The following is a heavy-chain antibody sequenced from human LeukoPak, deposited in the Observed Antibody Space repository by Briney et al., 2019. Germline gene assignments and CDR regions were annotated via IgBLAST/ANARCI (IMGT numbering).Heavy chain of an antibody. CDR2: IIPILGIA. CDR3: STSGSYSNTNFDY. CDR1: GGTFSSYT. D-gene: IGHD1-26*01. V-gene: IGHV1-69*02. J-gene: IGHJ4*02. Sequence: SVKVSCKASGGTFSSYTISWVRQAPGQGLEWMGRIIPILGIANYAQKFQGGVTITADKSTSTAYMELSSLRSEDTAVYYCSTSGSYSNTNFDYWGQGTLVTVSS.